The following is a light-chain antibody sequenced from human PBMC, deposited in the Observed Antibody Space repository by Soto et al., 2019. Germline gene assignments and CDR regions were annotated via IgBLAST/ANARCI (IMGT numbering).Light chain of an antibody. CDR1: QSVLYSSSNKNY. J-gene: IGKJ1*01. Sequence: VMTRSRGSLDVYIGERATINCRSSQSVLYSSSNKNYLAWYQQKPGQPPKLLIYWASTRESGVPDRFSGSGSGTDFTLTISSLQAEDVAVYNCQHYCSSPWTFGQGTKVDIK. CDR2: WAS. CDR3: QHYCSSPWT. V-gene: IGKV4-1*01.